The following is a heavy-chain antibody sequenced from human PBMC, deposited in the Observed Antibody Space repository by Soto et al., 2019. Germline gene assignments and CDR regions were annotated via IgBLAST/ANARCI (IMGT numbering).Heavy chain of an antibody. V-gene: IGHV3-23*01. Sequence: DVQLLESGGGLVQPEGSLRLSCAASGFTFSSYAMGWVRQGPGKGLEWVAVVSIGGSTHYADSVRGRFTISRDNSKNTLSLQMNSLTAEDTAVYFCAKRRGAGGHFDYWGQGAVFTVSS. J-gene: IGHJ4*02. CDR2: VSIGGST. CDR3: AKRRGAGGHFDY. D-gene: IGHD2-15*01. CDR1: GFTFSSYA.